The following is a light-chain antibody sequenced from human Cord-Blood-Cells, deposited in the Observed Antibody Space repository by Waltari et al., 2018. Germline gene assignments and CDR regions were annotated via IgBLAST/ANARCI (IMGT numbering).Light chain of an antibody. V-gene: IGLV1-47*01. CDR1: SSNTGSSY. CDR2: GNN. J-gene: IGLJ3*02. CDR3: AAWDDSLSGWV. Sequence: QSVLTQPPSASGTPGQRVTISCSGSSSNTGSSYVYWYQQLPGTAPKLLIYGNNRRPSGVPGRFSGSKAGTSASLAISGLRSGDEADYYCAAWDDSLSGWVFGGGTKLTVL.